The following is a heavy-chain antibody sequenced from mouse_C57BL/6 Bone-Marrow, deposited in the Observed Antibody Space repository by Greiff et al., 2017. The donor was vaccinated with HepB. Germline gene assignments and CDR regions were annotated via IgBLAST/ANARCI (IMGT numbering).Heavy chain of an antibody. CDR3: ARSDYDYDGLFAY. J-gene: IGHJ3*01. Sequence: QVQLKQPGAELVMPGASVKLSCKASGYTFTSYWMHWVKQRPGQGLEWIGEIDPSDSYTNYNQKFKGKSTLTVDKSSSTAYMQLSSLTSEDSAVYYCARSDYDYDGLFAYWGQGTLVTVSA. CDR2: IDPSDSYT. V-gene: IGHV1-69*01. CDR1: GYTFTSYW. D-gene: IGHD2-4*01.